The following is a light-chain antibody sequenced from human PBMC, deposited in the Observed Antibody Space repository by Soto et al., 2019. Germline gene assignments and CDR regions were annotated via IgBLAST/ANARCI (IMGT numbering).Light chain of an antibody. CDR1: QSVGVQ. CDR2: DAS. CDR3: QQRLSWPLT. V-gene: IGKV3-11*01. Sequence: EIVLTQSPATLSLSPGERATLSCRASQSVGVQLAWYQQKPGQAPRLLIYDASNRATDIPARFSGSVSGTDFTLTISSLEPEDFAVYYCQQRLSWPLTFGQGTKVEIK. J-gene: IGKJ1*01.